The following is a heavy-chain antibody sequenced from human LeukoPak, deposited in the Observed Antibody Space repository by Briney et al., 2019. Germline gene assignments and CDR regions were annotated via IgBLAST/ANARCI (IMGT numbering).Heavy chain of an antibody. D-gene: IGHD3-16*02. CDR1: GFSLSTSGVG. J-gene: IGHJ4*02. V-gene: IGHV2-5*02. CDR2: IYWDDDK. Sequence: SGPTLVNPTQTLTLTCTFSGFSLSTSGVGVGWIRQPPGKALEWLALIYWDDDKRYSPSLKSRLTITKDTSKNQVVLTMTNMDPVDTATYYCAHIAIPYDYVWGSYRYTLFDYWGQGTLVTVSS. CDR3: AHIAIPYDYVWGSYRYTLFDY.